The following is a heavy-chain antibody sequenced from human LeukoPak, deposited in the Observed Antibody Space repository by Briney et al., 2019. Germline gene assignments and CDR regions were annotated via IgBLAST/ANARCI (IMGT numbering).Heavy chain of an antibody. V-gene: IGHV1-2*02. CDR3: AREENSGWYAGRPVVH. CDR1: GYTFTGYY. CDR2: INPNSGGT. J-gene: IGHJ4*02. Sequence: ASVKVSCKASGYTFTGYYMHWVRQAPGQGLEWMGWINPNSGGTNYAQKFQGRVTMTRDTSTSTVYMELSSLRSEDTAVYYCAREENSGWYAGRPVVHWGQGTLVTVSS. D-gene: IGHD6-19*01.